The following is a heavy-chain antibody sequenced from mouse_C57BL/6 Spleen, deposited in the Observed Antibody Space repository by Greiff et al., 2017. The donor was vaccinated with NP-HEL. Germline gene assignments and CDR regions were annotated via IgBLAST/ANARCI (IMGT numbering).Heavy chain of an antibody. J-gene: IGHJ2*01. CDR1: GFTFSDYG. CDR2: ISSGSSTI. CDR3: ARNHGYYVDY. D-gene: IGHD2-2*01. Sequence: EVKLVESGGGLVKPGGSLKLSCAASGFTFSDYGMHWVRQAPEKGLEWVAYISSGSSTIYYADTVKGRFTISRDNAKNTLFLQMTSLRSEDTAMYYCARNHGYYVDYWGQGTTLTVSS. V-gene: IGHV5-17*01.